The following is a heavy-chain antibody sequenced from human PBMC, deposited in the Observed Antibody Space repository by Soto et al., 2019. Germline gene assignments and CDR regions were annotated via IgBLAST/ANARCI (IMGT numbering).Heavy chain of an antibody. J-gene: IGHJ4*02. V-gene: IGHV1-69*01. D-gene: IGHD6-13*01. CDR3: ARDSSSWYFFDY. CDR2: IIPLWGST. CDR1: GGTLSSFA. Sequence: QVQLVQSGAEVKKPGSSEKVSCKASGGTLSSFAISWVRQAPGQGLEWIGGIIPLWGSTSYAQKFQGRVTITADESTNTAYMELNGLRSEDTAVYYCARDSSSWYFFDYWGQGTLVTVSS.